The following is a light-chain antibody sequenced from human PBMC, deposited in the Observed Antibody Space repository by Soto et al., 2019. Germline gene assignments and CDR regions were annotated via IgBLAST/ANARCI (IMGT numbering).Light chain of an antibody. V-gene: IGKV1-39*01. J-gene: IGKJ1*01. CDR1: QSISSY. CDR2: AAS. Sequence: DIQMTQSPSSLSASVGDRVTITCRASQSISSYLNWYQQKPGKAPKLLIYAASSLQSGVPSRFSGSGSGTDFTLTISSLQPEDFATYYCQQSYSTPRTCDQGTKVEIK. CDR3: QQSYSTPRT.